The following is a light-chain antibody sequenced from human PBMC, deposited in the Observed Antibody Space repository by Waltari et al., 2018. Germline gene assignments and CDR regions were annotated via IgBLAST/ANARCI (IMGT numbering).Light chain of an antibody. V-gene: IGLV2-8*01. CDR2: EVT. CDR1: SSDVGGYNF. CDR3: SSYAGSNIVV. Sequence: QSALTQPPSASGSPGRSVTISCPGTSSDVGGYNFVSWSQQHPGKAPKLMIYEVTKRPSGVPDRFSGSKSVNTASLTVSGLQAEDEADYYCSSYAGSNIVVFGGGTKLTVL. J-gene: IGLJ2*01.